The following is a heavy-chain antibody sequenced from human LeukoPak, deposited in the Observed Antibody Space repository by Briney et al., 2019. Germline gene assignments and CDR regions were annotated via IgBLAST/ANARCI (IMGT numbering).Heavy chain of an antibody. D-gene: IGHD5-12*01. J-gene: IGHJ4*02. V-gene: IGHV5-51*01. Sequence: GESLKISCKGSGYSFTSYWIGWVRQMPGKGLEWMGIIYPGDSDTRYSPSFQGQVTISADKSISTAYLQWSSLKASDTAMYYCARGGPLVATQYYFHYWGQGTLVTVSS. CDR2: IYPGDSDT. CDR1: GYSFTSYW. CDR3: ARGGPLVATQYYFHY.